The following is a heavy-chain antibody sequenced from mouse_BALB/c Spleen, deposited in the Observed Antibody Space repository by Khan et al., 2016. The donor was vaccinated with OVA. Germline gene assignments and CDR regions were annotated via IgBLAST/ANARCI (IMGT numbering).Heavy chain of an antibody. CDR1: GYTFTDYY. CDR2: ISPGSGDT. V-gene: IGHV1-77*01. Sequence: QVQLKQSGAELARPGASVKLSCKASGYTFTDYYINWVKQRTGQGLEWIGEISPGSGDTYYNEKFKGKAKLTADKSSNTAYMQLSSLTSEASAFYCCARRNYFGYTFAYWGQGTLVTVSA. CDR3: ARRNYFGYTFAY. J-gene: IGHJ3*01. D-gene: IGHD1-2*01.